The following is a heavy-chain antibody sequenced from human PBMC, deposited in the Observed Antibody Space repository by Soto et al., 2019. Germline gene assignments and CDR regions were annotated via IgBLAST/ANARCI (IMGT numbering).Heavy chain of an antibody. Sequence: SETLSLTCTVSGGSISSYYWSWIRQPPGKGLEWIGYIYYSGSTNYNPSLKSRVTISVDTSKNQFSLKLSSVTAADTAVYYCASFEGSSGYFHYWGQGTQVTVSS. J-gene: IGHJ4*02. CDR3: ASFEGSSGYFHY. CDR2: IYYSGST. D-gene: IGHD3-22*01. V-gene: IGHV4-59*01. CDR1: GGSISSYY.